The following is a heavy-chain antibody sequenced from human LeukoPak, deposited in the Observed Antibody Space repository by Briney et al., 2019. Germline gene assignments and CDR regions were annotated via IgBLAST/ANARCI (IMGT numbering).Heavy chain of an antibody. V-gene: IGHV3-30*02. D-gene: IGHD4-17*01. CDR1: GFTFSSYG. CDR2: IRYDGSNK. J-gene: IGHJ3*02. CDR3: AGAVTTFRAFDI. Sequence: GGFLRLSCAASGFTFSSYGMHWVRQAPGKGLEWVAFIRYDGSNKYYADSVKGRFTISRDNSKNTLYLQMNSLRAEDTAVYYCAGAVTTFRAFDIWGQGTMVTVSS.